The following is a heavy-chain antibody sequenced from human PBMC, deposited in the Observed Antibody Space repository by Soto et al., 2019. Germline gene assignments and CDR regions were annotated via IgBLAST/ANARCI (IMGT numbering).Heavy chain of an antibody. Sequence: GGSLRLSCAASGFTFSSYAMHWVRQAPGKGLEWVAVISYDGSNKYYADSVKGRFTISRDNSKNTLYLQMNSLRAEDTAVYYCARVDYDFWSGYFGAFDYWGQGTLVTVSS. CDR3: ARVDYDFWSGYFGAFDY. V-gene: IGHV3-30-3*01. CDR1: GFTFSSYA. D-gene: IGHD3-3*01. CDR2: ISYDGSNK. J-gene: IGHJ4*02.